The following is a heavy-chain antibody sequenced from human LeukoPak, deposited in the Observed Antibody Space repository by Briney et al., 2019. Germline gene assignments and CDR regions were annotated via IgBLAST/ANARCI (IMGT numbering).Heavy chain of an antibody. CDR3: ARVYVDAFDI. Sequence: SETLSPTCTVSGGSISSYYWSWIRQPPGKGLEWIGYIYYSGSTNYNPSLKSRVTISVDTSKNQFSLKLSSVTAADTAVYYCARVYVDAFDIWGQGTMVTVSS. V-gene: IGHV4-59*01. CDR2: IYYSGST. D-gene: IGHD3-10*02. CDR1: GGSISSYY. J-gene: IGHJ3*02.